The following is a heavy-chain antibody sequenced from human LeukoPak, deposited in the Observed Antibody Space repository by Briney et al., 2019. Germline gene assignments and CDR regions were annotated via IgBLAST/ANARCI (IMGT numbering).Heavy chain of an antibody. D-gene: IGHD2-8*01. CDR2: ISEDGSQK. Sequence: GGSLRLSCAASGFTFSYTWMTWVRQAPGKGLEWVASISEDGSQKSAVDSVRGRFSISRDNAKNSVYLQMDSLRAEDTAVYYCARGPTNGQAFDYWGQGPLVTVSS. CDR3: ARGPTNGQAFDY. CDR1: GFTFSYTW. J-gene: IGHJ4*02. V-gene: IGHV3-7*01.